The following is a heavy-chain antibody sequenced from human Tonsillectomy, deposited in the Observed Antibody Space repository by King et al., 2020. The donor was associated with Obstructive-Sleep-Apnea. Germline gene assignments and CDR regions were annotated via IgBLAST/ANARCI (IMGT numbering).Heavy chain of an antibody. D-gene: IGHD6-13*01. V-gene: IGHV4-30-4*07. Sequence: VQLQESGPGLVKPSQTLSLTCAVSGGSISTGAYSWSWIRQPPGKGLEWIGYIYYSGSTYYNPSLKSRVTMSVDTSKNQFSLKLSSVTAADTAVYYCARDRPSLSSNWYVLDYWGQGTLVTVSS. J-gene: IGHJ4*02. CDR3: ARDRPSLSSNWYVLDY. CDR1: GGSISTGAYS. CDR2: IYYSGST.